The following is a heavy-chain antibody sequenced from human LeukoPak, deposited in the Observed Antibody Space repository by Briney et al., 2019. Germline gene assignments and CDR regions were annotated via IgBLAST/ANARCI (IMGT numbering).Heavy chain of an antibody. Sequence: SETLSLACAVSGGSISSSNWWSWVRQPPGKGLEWIGEIYHSGSTNYNLSLKSRVTISVDKSKNQFSLKLSSVTAADTAVYYCARASFYSSGWYWFDPWGQGTLVTVSS. CDR3: ARASFYSSGWYWFDP. V-gene: IGHV4-4*02. J-gene: IGHJ5*02. CDR2: IYHSGST. CDR1: GGSISSSNW. D-gene: IGHD6-19*01.